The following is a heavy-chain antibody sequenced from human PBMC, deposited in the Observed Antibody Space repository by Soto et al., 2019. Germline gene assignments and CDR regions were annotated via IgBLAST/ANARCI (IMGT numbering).Heavy chain of an antibody. D-gene: IGHD2-15*01. CDR2: IVVGNGNT. V-gene: IGHV1-58*02. J-gene: IGHJ6*02. CDR3: STDRSDMAIGGPA. Sequence: QMQLVQSGPEVKKPGTSVRVSCKASGFDFGSFGMQWVRQAHGQGLEWIGWIVVGNGNTNYAQRFQGRVSITRDMSKKTTYMDLYNLRSEDTAVYFGSTDRSDMAIGGPAWGQRTSITAS. CDR1: GFDFGSFG.